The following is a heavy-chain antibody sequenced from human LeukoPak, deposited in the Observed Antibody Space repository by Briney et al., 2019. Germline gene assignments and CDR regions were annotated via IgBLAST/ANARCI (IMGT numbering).Heavy chain of an antibody. CDR2: IIPIFGTA. Sequence: ASVKVSCKASGGTFSSYAISWVRQAPGQGLEWMGGIIPIFGTANYAQKFQGRVTITTDESTSTAYMELSSLRSEDTAVYYCARGGRELRFLEWAFDYWGQGTLVTVSS. J-gene: IGHJ4*02. D-gene: IGHD3-3*01. V-gene: IGHV1-69*05. CDR1: GGTFSSYA. CDR3: ARGGRELRFLEWAFDY.